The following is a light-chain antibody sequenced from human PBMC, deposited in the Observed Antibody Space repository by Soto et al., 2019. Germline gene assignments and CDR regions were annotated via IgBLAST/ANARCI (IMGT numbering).Light chain of an antibody. V-gene: IGLV1-40*01. CDR3: QSYDSSLSGVV. CDR2: GNT. CDR1: SSNIGASYD. Sequence: QSVLTQPPSVSGAPGQRVTISCTGSSSNIGASYDVYWYQQLPGTAPKLLIYGNTNRPSGVPDRFSDSKSGTSASLAITGLQAEDEADYYCQSYDSSLSGVVFGGGTQLTVL. J-gene: IGLJ2*01.